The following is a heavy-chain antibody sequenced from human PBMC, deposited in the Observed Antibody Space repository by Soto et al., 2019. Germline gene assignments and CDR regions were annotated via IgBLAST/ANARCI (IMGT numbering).Heavy chain of an antibody. CDR3: ARGASMVRGVILDAFDI. CDR1: GYTFTSYA. V-gene: IGHV1-3*01. Sequence: QVQLVQSGAEVKKPGASVKVSCKASGYTFTSYAMHWVRQAPGQRLEWMGWINAGNGNTKYSQKFQGRVTITRDTSASRAYMEPSSMRSEDTAVYYCARGASMVRGVILDAFDIWGQGTMVTVSS. D-gene: IGHD3-10*01. CDR2: INAGNGNT. J-gene: IGHJ3*02.